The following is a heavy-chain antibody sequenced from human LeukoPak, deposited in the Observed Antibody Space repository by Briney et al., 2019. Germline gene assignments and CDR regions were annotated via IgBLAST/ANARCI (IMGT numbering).Heavy chain of an antibody. CDR3: ARLHGSGSYLPYYFDY. V-gene: IGHV5-51*01. J-gene: IGHJ4*02. CDR2: IYPGDSDT. Sequence: GESLKISCKGSGYSFTSYWIGWVRQMPGKGLEWMGIIYPGDSDTRYSPSFQGQVTISADKSISTAYLQWSSLKASDTAMYYCARLHGSGSYLPYYFDYWGQGTLVTVSS. D-gene: IGHD3-10*01. CDR1: GYSFTSYW.